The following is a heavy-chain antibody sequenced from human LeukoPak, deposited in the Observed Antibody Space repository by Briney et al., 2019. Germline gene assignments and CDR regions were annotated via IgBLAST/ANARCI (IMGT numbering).Heavy chain of an antibody. D-gene: IGHD3/OR15-3a*01. Sequence: GGSPRLSCAASGFTFSSYGMSWVRQAPGKGLECVSSISGGGGSTNHADSVKGRFTISRDNSKNTLYLQMNSLRAEDTAVYYCAKVWTAYSDDYFDYWGQGTLVTVSS. CDR3: AKVWTAYSDDYFDY. CDR2: ISGGGGST. J-gene: IGHJ4*02. CDR1: GFTFSSYG. V-gene: IGHV3-23*01.